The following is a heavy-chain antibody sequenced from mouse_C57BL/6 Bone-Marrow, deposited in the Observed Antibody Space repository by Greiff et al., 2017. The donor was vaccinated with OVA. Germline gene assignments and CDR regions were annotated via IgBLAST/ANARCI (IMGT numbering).Heavy chain of an antibody. V-gene: IGHV5-15*01. CDR2: ISNLAYSI. CDR3: ARHEGSVRRDYYGSSYWWYFDV. D-gene: IGHD1-1*01. CDR1: GFTFSDYG. Sequence: EVKLEESGGGLVQPGGSLKLSCAASGFTFSDYGMAWVRQAPRKGPEWVAFISNLAYSIYYADTVTGRFTISRENAKNTLYLEMSSLRSEDTAMYYGARHEGSVRRDYYGSSYWWYFDVWGTGTTVTVSS. J-gene: IGHJ1*03.